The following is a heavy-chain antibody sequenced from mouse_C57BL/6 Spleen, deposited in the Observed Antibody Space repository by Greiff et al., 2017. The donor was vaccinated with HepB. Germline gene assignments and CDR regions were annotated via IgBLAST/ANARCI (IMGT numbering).Heavy chain of an antibody. D-gene: IGHD2-3*01. J-gene: IGHJ2*01. CDR1: GYTFTSYW. CDR3: ARCPDGYYSYFDY. V-gene: IGHV1-72*01. CDR2: IDPNSGGT. Sequence: QVQLKQPGAELVKPGASVKLSCKASGYTFTSYWMHWVKQRPGRGLEWIGRIDPNSGGTKYNEKFKSKATLTVDKPSSTAYMQLSSLTSEDSAVYYCARCPDGYYSYFDYWGKGTTLTVSS.